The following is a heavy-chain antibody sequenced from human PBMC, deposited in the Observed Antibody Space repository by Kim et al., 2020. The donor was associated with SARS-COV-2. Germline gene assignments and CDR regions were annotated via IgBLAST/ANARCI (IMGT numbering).Heavy chain of an antibody. CDR2: IYPGDSDT. CDR3: ARLTGTNLHYYYYGMDV. V-gene: IGHV5-51*01. D-gene: IGHD1-7*01. Sequence: GESLKISCKGSGYRFTSYWIGWVRQMPGKGLGWMGIIYPGDSDTRYSPSFQGQVTIAADKSISTAYLQWSSLKASDTAMYYCARLTGTNLHYYYYGMDVWGQGTTVTVSS. J-gene: IGHJ6*02. CDR1: GYRFTSYW.